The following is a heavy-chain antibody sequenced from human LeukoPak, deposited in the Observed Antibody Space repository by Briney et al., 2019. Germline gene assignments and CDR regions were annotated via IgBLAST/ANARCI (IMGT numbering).Heavy chain of an antibody. Sequence: ASVKVSCKASGYTFSSFGISWVRQAPGQGLEWMGWSSAYNGDTNYAQKFQGRVTMTTDTSTSTAYMEVRSLRSDDTAVYYCTRDLGVDTTMIFFDYWGQGSLVTVSS. CDR1: GYTFSSFG. V-gene: IGHV1-18*01. D-gene: IGHD5-18*01. J-gene: IGHJ4*02. CDR3: TRDLGVDTTMIFFDY. CDR2: SSAYNGDT.